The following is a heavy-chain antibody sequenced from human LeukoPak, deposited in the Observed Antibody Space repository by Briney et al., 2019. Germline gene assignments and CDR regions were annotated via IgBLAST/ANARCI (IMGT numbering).Heavy chain of an antibody. CDR2: ISGSGGST. J-gene: IGHJ6*03. CDR3: AGEPSYYYYYMDV. CDR1: GFTFSSYS. V-gene: IGHV3-23*01. D-gene: IGHD1-26*01. Sequence: PGGSLRLSCAASGFTFSSYSMNWVRQAPGKGLEWVSAISGSGGSTYYADSVKGRFTISRDNSKNTLYLQMNSLRAEDTAVYYCAGEPSYYYYYMDVWGKGTTVTVSS.